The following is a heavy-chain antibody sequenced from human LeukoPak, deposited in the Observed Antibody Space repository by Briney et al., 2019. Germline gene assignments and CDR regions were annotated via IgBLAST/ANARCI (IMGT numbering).Heavy chain of an antibody. Sequence: GASVKVSCKASGYTFTGYYMHWVRQAPGQGLEWMGWINPNSGGTNYAQKFQGGVTMTRDTSISTAYMELSRLRSDDTAVYYCARERSEYYDSSGYYDYWGQGTLVTVSS. V-gene: IGHV1-2*02. CDR1: GYTFTGYY. CDR3: ARERSEYYDSSGYYDY. J-gene: IGHJ4*02. D-gene: IGHD3-22*01. CDR2: INPNSGGT.